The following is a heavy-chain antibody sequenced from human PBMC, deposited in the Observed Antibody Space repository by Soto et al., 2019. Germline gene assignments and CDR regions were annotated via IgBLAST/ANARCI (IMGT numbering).Heavy chain of an antibody. V-gene: IGHV1-18*01. Sequence: ASVKVSCKPSGYTFINYGITWVRQAPGQGLEWMGWISGYDGNTNYAPKLQGRVTTTRDTSTSTVYMELRSLRSDDTAVYYCARDRGRSCSGGTCPFDYWGRGSLVSVSS. CDR2: ISGYDGNT. CDR3: ARDRGRSCSGGTCPFDY. CDR1: GYTFINYG. J-gene: IGHJ4*02. D-gene: IGHD2-15*01.